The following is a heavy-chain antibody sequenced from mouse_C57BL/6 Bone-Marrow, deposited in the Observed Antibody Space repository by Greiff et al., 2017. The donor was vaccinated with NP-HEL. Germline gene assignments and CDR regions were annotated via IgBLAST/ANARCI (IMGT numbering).Heavy chain of an antibody. Sequence: VQGVESGPGLVAPSQSLSITCTVSGFSLTSYGVDWVRQPPGKGLEWLGVIWGGGSTNYNSALMSRLSISKDNSKSQVFLKMNSLQTDDTAMYYCAKRGYYGNYGGTCYAMDYWGQGTSVTVSS. J-gene: IGHJ4*01. CDR3: AKRGYYGNYGGTCYAMDY. CDR2: IWGGGST. CDR1: GFSLTSYG. D-gene: IGHD2-1*01. V-gene: IGHV2-9*01.